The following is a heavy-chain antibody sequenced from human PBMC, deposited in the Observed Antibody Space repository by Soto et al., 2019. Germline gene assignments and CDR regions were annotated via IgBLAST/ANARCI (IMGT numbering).Heavy chain of an antibody. D-gene: IGHD2-21*01. CDR1: GFTFRNYN. V-gene: IGHV3-21*06. CDR3: ARDIASPGGDYFDS. CDR2: ISTGGAYM. J-gene: IGHJ4*02. Sequence: EVQLVESGGGLVKAGGSLRLFCTASGFTFRNYNMNWVRQAPGKGLDWVSSISTGGAYMFYADSVKGRFTISRDNAQNSLFLQIDSPRAEDTAVYYCARDIASPGGDYFDSWGQGTLVTVSS.